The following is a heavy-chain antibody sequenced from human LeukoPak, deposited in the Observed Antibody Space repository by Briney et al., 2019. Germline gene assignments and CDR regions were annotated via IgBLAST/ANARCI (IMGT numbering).Heavy chain of an antibody. CDR1: GFKFDDYG. V-gene: IGHV3-20*04. CDR3: AREGIYCVNGVCYLDY. D-gene: IGHD2-8*01. CDR2: ISWNGGNT. J-gene: IGHJ4*02. Sequence: PGGSLRLSCAAPGFKFDDYGMSWVRQAPGKGLEWVSGISWNGGNTGYADSVKGRFTISRDNAKNSLFLQVNSLRADDTAFYYCAREGIYCVNGVCYLDYWGQGTLVTVSS.